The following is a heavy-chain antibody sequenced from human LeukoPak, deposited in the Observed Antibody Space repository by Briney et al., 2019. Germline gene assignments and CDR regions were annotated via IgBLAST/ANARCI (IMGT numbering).Heavy chain of an antibody. V-gene: IGHV4-4*02. CDR2: IYHSGST. CDR3: AREEAVTGSSPFY. Sequence: PSETLSLTCTVSGGSISSSNWWSWVRQPPGKGLEWIGEIYHSGSTNYNPSLKSRVTISVDKSKNQFSLKLSSVTAADTAVYYCAREEAVTGSSPFYWGQGTLVTVSS. CDR1: GGSISSSNW. J-gene: IGHJ4*02. D-gene: IGHD3-10*01.